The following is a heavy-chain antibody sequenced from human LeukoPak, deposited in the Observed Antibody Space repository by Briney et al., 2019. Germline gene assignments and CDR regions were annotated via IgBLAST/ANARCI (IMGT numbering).Heavy chain of an antibody. CDR3: ARAPLGYCSSTSCYGNWFDP. D-gene: IGHD2-2*01. V-gene: IGHV4-61*02. CDR2: IYTSGST. J-gene: IGHJ5*02. CDR1: GGSISSGSYY. Sequence: SETLSLTCTVSGGSISSGSYYWSWIRQPAGKGLEWIERIYTSGSTNYNPSLKSRVTISVDTSKNQFSLKLSSVTAADTAVYYCARAPLGYCSSTSCYGNWFDPWGQGTLVTVSS.